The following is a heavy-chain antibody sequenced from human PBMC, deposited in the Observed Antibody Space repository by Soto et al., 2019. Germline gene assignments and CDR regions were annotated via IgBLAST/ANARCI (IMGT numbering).Heavy chain of an antibody. CDR1: GFTFSNAW. Sequence: GGSLRLSCAASGFTFSNAWMNWVRQAPGKGLEWVGRIKSKTDGGTTDYAAPVKGRFTISGDDSKNTLYLQMNSLKTEDTAVYYCTTGDYDYYDSREPYYGMDVWGQGTTVTVSS. CDR2: IKSKTDGGTT. CDR3: TTGDYDYYDSREPYYGMDV. V-gene: IGHV3-15*07. D-gene: IGHD3-22*01. J-gene: IGHJ6*02.